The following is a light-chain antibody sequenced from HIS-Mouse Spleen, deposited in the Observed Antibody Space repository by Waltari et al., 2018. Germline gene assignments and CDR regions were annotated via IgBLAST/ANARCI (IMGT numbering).Light chain of an antibody. CDR1: QSLVHSDGNTS. Sequence: DVVMTQSPLSLPVTLGQPASISCRSSQSLVHSDGNTSLNWFQQRPGQSPRRLIYKGSNRDSVVPDRFSGSRSGTDFTLKISRVEAEDVGVYYCMQGTHYTFGQGTRLEIK. V-gene: IGKV2-30*02. J-gene: IGKJ5*01. CDR3: MQGTHYT. CDR2: KGS.